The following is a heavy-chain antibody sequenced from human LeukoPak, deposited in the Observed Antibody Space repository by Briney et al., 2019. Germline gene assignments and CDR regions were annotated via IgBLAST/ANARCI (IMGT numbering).Heavy chain of an antibody. V-gene: IGHV3-11*01. D-gene: IGHD3-22*01. Sequence: PGGSLRLSCAASGFTFSDYYMSWVRQAPGKGLEWISYICDSGRTIYYADSVKGRFTISRDNANNSVYLQMNNLGAEDTAVYYCARDRLGDYDHSGYYDKWGQGTLVTVSS. CDR2: ICDSGRTI. J-gene: IGHJ4*02. CDR3: ARDRLGDYDHSGYYDK. CDR1: GFTFSDYY.